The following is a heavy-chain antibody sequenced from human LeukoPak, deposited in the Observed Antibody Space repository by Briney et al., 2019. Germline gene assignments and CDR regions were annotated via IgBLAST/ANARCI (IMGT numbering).Heavy chain of an antibody. CDR3: ARDQLRFLEWLFPNYYYYGMDV. CDR1: GFTFSDYY. D-gene: IGHD3-3*01. V-gene: IGHV3-11*01. CDR2: ISSSGSTI. J-gene: IGHJ6*02. Sequence: PGGSLRLSCAASGFTFSDYYMSWIRQAPGKGLEWVSYISSSGSTIYYADSVKGRFTISRDNAKNSLYLQMNILRAEDTAVYYCARDQLRFLEWLFPNYYYYGMDVWGQGTTVTVSS.